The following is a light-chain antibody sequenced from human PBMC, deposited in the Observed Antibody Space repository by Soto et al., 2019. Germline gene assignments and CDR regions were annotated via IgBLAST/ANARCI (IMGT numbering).Light chain of an antibody. J-gene: IGLJ2*01. Sequence: QSVLTQPASVSGAPGQTITISCTGTSSNMGRCYDVYWYQQHPGIAPKLLIYEDNHRPSGVPKRFSGSKSGTSASLAITGLQAEEDADYDCQFYDSSRRYSVFGGGTKLTVL. CDR1: SSNMGRCYD. CDR3: QFYDSSRRYSV. CDR2: EDN. V-gene: IGLV1-40*01.